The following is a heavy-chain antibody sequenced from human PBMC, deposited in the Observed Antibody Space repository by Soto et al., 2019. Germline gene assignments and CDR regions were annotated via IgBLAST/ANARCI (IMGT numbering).Heavy chain of an antibody. CDR1: GFTFSDYY. CDR3: ARDRKWDNWNDQMAIDY. J-gene: IGHJ4*02. Sequence: QVQLVESGGGLVKPGGSLRLSCAASGFTFSDYYMSWIRQAPGKGLEWVSYISSSGSTIYYADSVKGRFTISRDNAKNSLYLQMNSLRAEDTTVYYCARDRKWDNWNDQMAIDYWGQGTLVTVSS. V-gene: IGHV3-11*01. D-gene: IGHD1-20*01. CDR2: ISSSGSTI.